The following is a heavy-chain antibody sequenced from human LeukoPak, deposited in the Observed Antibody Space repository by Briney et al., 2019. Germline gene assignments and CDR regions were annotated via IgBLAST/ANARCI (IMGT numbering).Heavy chain of an antibody. Sequence: GGSLRLSCAASGFTFSSYTMSWVRQAPGKGLEWVSTITTSDGNTYYADSVKGRFTVSRDNSKNTLYLQMNSLRAEDTAVYYCASTGIAVAGKNPNFDYWGQGTLVTVSS. V-gene: IGHV3-23*01. CDR3: ASTGIAVAGKNPNFDY. J-gene: IGHJ4*02. D-gene: IGHD6-19*01. CDR2: ITTSDGNT. CDR1: GFTFSSYT.